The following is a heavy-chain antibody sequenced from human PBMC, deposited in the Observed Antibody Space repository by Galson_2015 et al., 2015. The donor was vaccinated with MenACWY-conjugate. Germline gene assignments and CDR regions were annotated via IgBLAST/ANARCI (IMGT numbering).Heavy chain of an antibody. CDR2: ISYDGSNK. CDR1: GFTFSSYG. D-gene: IGHD6-19*01. CDR3: AKGGLWYSSGWYSNYYYYGMDV. Sequence: LRLSCAASGFTFSSYGMHWVRQAPGKGLEWVAVISYDGSNKYYADSVKGRFTISRDNSKNTLYLQMNSLRAEDTAVYYCAKGGLWYSSGWYSNYYYYGMDVWGQGTTVTVSS. V-gene: IGHV3-30*18. J-gene: IGHJ6*02.